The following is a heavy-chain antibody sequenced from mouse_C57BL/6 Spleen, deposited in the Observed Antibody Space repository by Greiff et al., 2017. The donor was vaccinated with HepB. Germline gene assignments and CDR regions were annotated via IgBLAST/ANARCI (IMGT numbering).Heavy chain of an antibody. CDR1: GYAFSSSW. J-gene: IGHJ4*01. Sequence: VQLQQSGPELVKPGASVKISCKASGYAFSSSWMNWVKQRPGKGLEWIGRIYPGDGDTNYNGKFKGKATLTADKSSSTAYMQLSSLTSEDSAVYFCARDGTTVVARDAMDYWGQGTSVTVSS. D-gene: IGHD1-1*01. CDR2: IYPGDGDT. CDR3: ARDGTTVVARDAMDY. V-gene: IGHV1-82*01.